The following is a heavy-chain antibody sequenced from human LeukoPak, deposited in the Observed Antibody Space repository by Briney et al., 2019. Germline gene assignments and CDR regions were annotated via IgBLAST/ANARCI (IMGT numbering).Heavy chain of an antibody. D-gene: IGHD2-2*01. J-gene: IGHJ4*02. Sequence: ASVKDSCKVSGYTFTDYYMHWFQQSPGKGLEWMGLVDPEDGETIYAETFQGRVTITADTSTDTAYMELSSLRSEDTAVYYCATGLGYCSSTSCPDYWGQGTLVTVSS. CDR2: VDPEDGET. V-gene: IGHV1-69-2*01. CDR3: ATGLGYCSSTSCPDY. CDR1: GYTFTDYY.